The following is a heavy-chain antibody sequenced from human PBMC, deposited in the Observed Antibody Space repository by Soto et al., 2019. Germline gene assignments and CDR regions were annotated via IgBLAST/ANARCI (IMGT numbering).Heavy chain of an antibody. Sequence: SETLSLTCTVSGGSISSYYWSWIRQPPGKGLEWIAYIYYSGSTKYNPSLKSQVIISVDTSKNQPSLKLSSVTAADTAVYYCARDTYYYDTSGSRGGWFDPWGQGTLVT. CDR2: IYYSGST. D-gene: IGHD3-22*01. V-gene: IGHV4-59*01. J-gene: IGHJ5*02. CDR3: ARDTYYYDTSGSRGGWFDP. CDR1: GGSISSYY.